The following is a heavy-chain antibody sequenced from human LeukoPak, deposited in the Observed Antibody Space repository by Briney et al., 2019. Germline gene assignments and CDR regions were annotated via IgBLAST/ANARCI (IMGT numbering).Heavy chain of an antibody. J-gene: IGHJ4*02. V-gene: IGHV4-59*04. CDR3: ARGGGGAKAFYFDY. D-gene: IGHD1-26*01. CDR2: IDNNGIT. CDR1: GGSIDTYY. Sequence: SETLSLTCTISGGSIDTYYWSWIRQPPGKGLEWIGEIDNNGITNYNPSLKSRVTMSVDTTRKRFSLRLTSESAADTGVYYCARGGGGAKAFYFDYWGQGSLVTVSS.